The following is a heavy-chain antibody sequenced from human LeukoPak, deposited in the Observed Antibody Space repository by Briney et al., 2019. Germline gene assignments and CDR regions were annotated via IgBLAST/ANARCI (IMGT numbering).Heavy chain of an antibody. CDR1: GYTFTSYY. V-gene: IGHV1-46*01. J-gene: IGHJ5*02. CDR3: ARGAVLRYFDWLMDWFDP. Sequence: GASVKVSCKASGYTFTSYYMHWVRQAPGQGLEWMGIINPSGGSTSYAQKFQGRVTMTRDTSTSTVYMELSSLRSEDTAVYYCARGAVLRYFDWLMDWFDPWGQGTLVTVSS. D-gene: IGHD3-9*01. CDR2: INPSGGST.